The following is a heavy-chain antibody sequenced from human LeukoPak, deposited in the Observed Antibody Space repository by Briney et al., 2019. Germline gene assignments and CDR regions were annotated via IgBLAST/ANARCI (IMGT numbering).Heavy chain of an antibody. Sequence: SETLSLTCTVSGGSISSSSYYWGWIRQPPGKGLEWIGSIYYSGSTYYNPSLKSRVTISVDTSKNQFSLKLSSVTAADTAVYYCARVVTTMVRGAFYYYGMDVWGQGTTVTVSS. CDR1: GGSISSSSYY. CDR3: ARVVTTMVRGAFYYYGMDV. J-gene: IGHJ6*02. D-gene: IGHD3-10*01. V-gene: IGHV4-39*07. CDR2: IYYSGST.